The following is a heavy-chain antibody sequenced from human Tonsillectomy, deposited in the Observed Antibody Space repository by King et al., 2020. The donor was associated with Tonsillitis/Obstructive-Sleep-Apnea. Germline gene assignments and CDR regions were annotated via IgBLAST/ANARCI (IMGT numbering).Heavy chain of an antibody. Sequence: VQLVESGAEVKKPGESLKLSCKGSGYSFTSYWIGWVRQMPGKGLEWMGIIYPGDSDTRYSPSFQGQVTISADKSISTAYLQWSSLKASDTAMYYCARHLAVDYGGKGRYYYYYIDVWGKGTTVTVSS. D-gene: IGHD4-23*01. J-gene: IGHJ6*03. CDR2: IYPGDSDT. CDR3: ARHLAVDYGGKGRYYYYYIDV. CDR1: GYSFTSYW. V-gene: IGHV5-51*01.